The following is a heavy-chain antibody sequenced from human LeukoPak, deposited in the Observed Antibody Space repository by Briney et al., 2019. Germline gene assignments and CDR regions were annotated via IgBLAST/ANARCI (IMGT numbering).Heavy chain of an antibody. CDR2: INSDGSST. CDR3: ARRGASTGAFDI. D-gene: IGHD1-26*01. Sequence: GGSLRLSCAASGFTFSSYWMHWVRQAPGKGLVWVSRINSDGSSTTYADSVKGRFTISRDNAKNTLYLQMNNLRAEDTAVYYRARRGASTGAFDIWGQGTMVTVSS. V-gene: IGHV3-74*01. CDR1: GFTFSSYW. J-gene: IGHJ3*02.